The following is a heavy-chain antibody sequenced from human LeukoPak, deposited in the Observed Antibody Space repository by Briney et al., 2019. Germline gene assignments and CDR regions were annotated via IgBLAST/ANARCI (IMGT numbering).Heavy chain of an antibody. CDR3: ARVVVVAATLYYFDY. CDR2: INPNSGGT. J-gene: IGHJ4*02. D-gene: IGHD2-15*01. Sequence: ASVKVPCKASGYTFTGYYMHWVRQAPGQGLEWMGWINPNSGGTNYAQKFQGRVTMTRDTSISTAYMELSRLRSDDTAVYYCARVVVVAATLYYFDYWGQGTLVTVSS. V-gene: IGHV1-2*02. CDR1: GYTFTGYY.